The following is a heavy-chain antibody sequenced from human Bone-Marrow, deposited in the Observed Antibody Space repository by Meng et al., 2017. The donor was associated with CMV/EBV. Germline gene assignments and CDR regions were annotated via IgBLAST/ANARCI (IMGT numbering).Heavy chain of an antibody. D-gene: IGHD6-19*01. CDR3: ATLPQWPLV. Sequence: EVQLVESGGGLVKPGGFLRLSCAASGFTFSSYSMNWVRQAPGKGPEWVSSISSSSSYIYYADSVKGRFTISRDNAKNSLYLQMNSLRAEDTAVYYCATLPQWPLVWGQGTMVTVSS. J-gene: IGHJ4*02. CDR2: ISSSSSYI. V-gene: IGHV3-21*01. CDR1: GFTFSSYS.